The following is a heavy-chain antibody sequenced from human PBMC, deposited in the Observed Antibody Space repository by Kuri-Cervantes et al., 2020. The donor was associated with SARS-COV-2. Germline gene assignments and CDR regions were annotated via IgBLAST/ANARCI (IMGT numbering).Heavy chain of an antibody. CDR1: RRSFSGYY. CDR2: INHSGST. D-gene: IGHD2-8*01. J-gene: IGHJ5*02. CDR3: ARVEGIVLIDWFDP. Sequence: SQTLSLTCAVYRRSFSGYYWSWIRQPPGKGLEWIGEINHSGSTNYNPSLKSRVTISVDTSKNQFSLKLSSVTAADTAVYYCARVEGIVLIDWFDPWGQGTLVTVSS. V-gene: IGHV4-34*01.